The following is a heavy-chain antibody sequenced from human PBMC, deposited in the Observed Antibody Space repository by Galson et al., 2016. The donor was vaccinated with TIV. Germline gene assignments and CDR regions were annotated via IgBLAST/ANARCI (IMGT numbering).Heavy chain of an antibody. CDR2: ISAYNGDI. V-gene: IGHV1-18*04. CDR1: GYSFLSYG. J-gene: IGHJ6*02. CDR3: AAELYCSSISCYYYYGVAV. D-gene: IGHD2-2*01. Sequence: SVKVSCKASGYSFLSYGMTWVRQAPGRGLEWLGCISAYNGDIKSARKFQGRVTMPTDTSTNTAYMELRSLGSDDTAVYYCAAELYCSSISCYYYYGVAVWGHGTTVTVSS.